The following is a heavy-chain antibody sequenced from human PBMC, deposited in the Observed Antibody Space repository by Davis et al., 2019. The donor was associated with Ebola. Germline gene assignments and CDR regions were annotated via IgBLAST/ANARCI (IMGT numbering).Heavy chain of an antibody. CDR2: FSSSSTI. D-gene: IGHD2-2*01. CDR3: ARELKEQDIVVVPAARLYFDY. Sequence: GESLKISCAVSGFTFSDYGVSWVRQAPGKGLEWVSYFSSSSTIYYADSVKDRFTISRDIAKNTLYLQMNSLRAEDTAVYYCARELKEQDIVVVPAARLYFDYWGQGTLVTVSS. J-gene: IGHJ4*02. V-gene: IGHV3-69-1*01. CDR1: GFTFSDYG.